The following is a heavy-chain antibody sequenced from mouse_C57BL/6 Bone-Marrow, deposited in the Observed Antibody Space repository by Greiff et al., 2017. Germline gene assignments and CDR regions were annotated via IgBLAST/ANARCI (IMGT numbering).Heavy chain of an antibody. Sequence: VQLKESGAELVRPGASVKLSCTASGFNIKDDYMHWVKQRPEQGLEWIGWIDPENGDTEYASKFQGKATITADTSSNTAYLQLSSLTSEDTAVYYCTTYDYDVGAWFAYWGQGTLVTVSA. CDR3: TTYDYDVGAWFAY. D-gene: IGHD2-4*01. CDR2: IDPENGDT. J-gene: IGHJ3*01. CDR1: GFNIKDDY. V-gene: IGHV14-4*01.